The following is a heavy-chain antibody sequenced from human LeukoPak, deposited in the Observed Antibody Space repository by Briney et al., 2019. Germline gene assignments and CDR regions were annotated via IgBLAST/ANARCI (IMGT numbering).Heavy chain of an antibody. CDR3: ARDRASKYYDFWSGSAFGY. J-gene: IGHJ4*02. D-gene: IGHD3-3*01. CDR1: GFTFSSYS. Sequence: GGSLRLSCAASGFTFSSYSMNWVRQAPGKGLEWVSYISSSSTIYYADSVKGRFTISRDNAKNSLYLQMNSLRAEDTAVYYCARDRASKYYDFWSGSAFGYWGQGTLVTVSS. CDR2: ISSSSTI. V-gene: IGHV3-48*01.